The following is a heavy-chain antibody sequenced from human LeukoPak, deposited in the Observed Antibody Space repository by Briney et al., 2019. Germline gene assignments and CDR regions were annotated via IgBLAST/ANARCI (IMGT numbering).Heavy chain of an antibody. V-gene: IGHV4-59*01. CDR2: IYYSGST. Sequence: PSETLSLTCTVSGGSISSYYWSWIRQPPGKGLEWIGYIYYSGSTNYNPSLKSRVTISVDTSKNQFFLKLSSVTAADTAVYYCARGLYDFWSGYLYYYYYYMDVWGKGTTVTVSS. D-gene: IGHD3-3*01. J-gene: IGHJ6*03. CDR1: GGSISSYY. CDR3: ARGLYDFWSGYLYYYYYYMDV.